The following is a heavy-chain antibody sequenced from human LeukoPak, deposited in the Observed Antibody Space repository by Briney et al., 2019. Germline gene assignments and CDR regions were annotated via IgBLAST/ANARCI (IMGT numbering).Heavy chain of an antibody. J-gene: IGHJ5*02. CDR1: GYTFINYG. D-gene: IGHD3-10*01. V-gene: IGHV1-18*01. CDR3: AKDYSGYMVRGVRSLGS. Sequence: ASVKVSCKASGYTFINYGISWVRQAPGQGLEWMGWISAYNGNTNYAQKLQGRVTMTTDTSTSTAYMELRSLRSDDTAVYYCAKDYSGYMVRGVRSLGSWGQGTLVTVSS. CDR2: ISAYNGNT.